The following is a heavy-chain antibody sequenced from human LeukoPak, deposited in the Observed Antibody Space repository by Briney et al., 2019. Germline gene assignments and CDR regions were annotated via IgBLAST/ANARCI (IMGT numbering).Heavy chain of an antibody. J-gene: IGHJ6*03. CDR2: ITGSGDST. CDR1: GFTFSSYV. V-gene: IGHV3-23*01. D-gene: IGHD5/OR15-5a*01. CDR3: AKDSTHDYFYNYMDA. Sequence: GGSLRLSCAASGFTFSSYVMTWVRQAPGKGLEWVSVITGSGDSTYYADSVKGRFTISRDNSKNTLYLQMKSLGAEDTALYYCAKDSTHDYFYNYMDAWGKGTTVTVTS.